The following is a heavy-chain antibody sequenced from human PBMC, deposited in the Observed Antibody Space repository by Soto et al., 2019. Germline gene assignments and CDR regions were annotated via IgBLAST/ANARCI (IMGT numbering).Heavy chain of an antibody. V-gene: IGHV1-18*01. CDR1: GYTFTSYG. Sequence: QVQLVQSGAEVKKPGASVKVSCKASGYTFTSYGISWVRQAPGQGLEWMGWISAYNGNTNYAQKLQGRVTMTTATSTSTAYMALRSLRPADTAVYCCARSAVWGPRDYWGQGTLVTVSS. D-gene: IGHD3-16*01. CDR3: ARSAVWGPRDY. CDR2: ISAYNGNT. J-gene: IGHJ4*02.